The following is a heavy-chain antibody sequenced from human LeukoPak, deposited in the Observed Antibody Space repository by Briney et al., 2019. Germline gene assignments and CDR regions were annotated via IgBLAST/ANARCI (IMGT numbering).Heavy chain of an antibody. CDR3: ATNSATRGNFFDS. D-gene: IGHD1-1*01. CDR2: ITPMFGTT. CDR1: GYSFSTYD. V-gene: IGHV1-69*13. Sequence: SVKVSCKTSGYSFSTYDINWVRQAPGQGLEWMGGITPMFGTTNYAQKFQGRVTIIADESTSTAYMEMSSLRSEDAALYYCATNSATRGNFFDSWGQGSLVTISS. J-gene: IGHJ4*02.